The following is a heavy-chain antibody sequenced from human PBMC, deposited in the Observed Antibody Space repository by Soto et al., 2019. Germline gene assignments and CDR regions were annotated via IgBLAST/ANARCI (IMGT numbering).Heavy chain of an antibody. CDR3: VSQRTSVLTQAYFDY. J-gene: IGHJ4*02. Sequence: TLSLTCTVSGGSVSNSNYYWGWIRQSPGKGLEWIGSVYYRGRSYSKSSVKSRVTISVDTSKNQFSLNLNSVTASDTAVYYCVSQRTSVLTQAYFDYWGPGALVTVSS. V-gene: IGHV4-39*01. CDR1: GGSVSNSNYY. D-gene: IGHD2-8*01. CDR2: VYYRGRS.